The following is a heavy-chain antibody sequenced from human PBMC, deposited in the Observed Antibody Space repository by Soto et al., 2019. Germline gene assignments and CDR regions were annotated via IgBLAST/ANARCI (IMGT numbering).Heavy chain of an antibody. CDR2: INAGNGNT. J-gene: IGHJ3*02. CDR3: ARGKYSSGYYWDAFDI. CDR1: GYTSTSYA. D-gene: IGHD3-22*01. Sequence: ASVKVSCKASGYTSTSYAMHWVRQAPGQRLEWMGWINAGNGNTKYSQKFQGRVTITRDTSASTAYMELSSLRSEDTAVYYCARGKYSSGYYWDAFDIWGQGTMVTVSS. V-gene: IGHV1-3*01.